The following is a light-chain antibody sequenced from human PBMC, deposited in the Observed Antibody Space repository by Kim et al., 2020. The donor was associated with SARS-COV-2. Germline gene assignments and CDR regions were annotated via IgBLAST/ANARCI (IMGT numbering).Light chain of an antibody. CDR1: QTISTW. V-gene: IGKV1-5*03. CDR3: QQYNTYDFT. J-gene: IGKJ2*01. CDR2: KAS. Sequence: SASIGDSVTITCRASQTISTWLAWYQQRPGKAPKLLIYKASTLESGIPSRFSGSGSGTEFTLTISSLQPEDLATYYCQQYNTYDFTFGQGTKLEI.